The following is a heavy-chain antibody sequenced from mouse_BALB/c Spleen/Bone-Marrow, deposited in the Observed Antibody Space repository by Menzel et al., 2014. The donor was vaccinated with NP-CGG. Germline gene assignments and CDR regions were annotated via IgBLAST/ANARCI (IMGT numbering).Heavy chain of an antibody. CDR3: TRVSGNAGFYYSLDY. CDR1: GFTFSSYT. CDR2: ISSGGSYT. D-gene: IGHD3-1*01. Sequence: EVKLVESGGGLVKPGGSLKLSCAAPGFTFSSYTMSWVRQTPEKRLEWVATISSGGSYTYYPDSVKGRFTISRDNAKNPLYLQMSGLKSEDTALYFCTRVSGNAGFYYSLDYGGQGTPAPFS. V-gene: IGHV5-6-4*01. J-gene: IGHJ4*01.